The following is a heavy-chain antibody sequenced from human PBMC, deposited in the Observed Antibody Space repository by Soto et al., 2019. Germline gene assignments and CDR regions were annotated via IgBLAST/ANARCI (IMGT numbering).Heavy chain of an antibody. Sequence: TSETLSLTCAVYGGSFSGYYWSWIRQPPGKGLEWIGEINHSGSTNYNPSLKSRVTISVDTSKNQFSLKLSSVTAADTAVYYCARVPGPWGQGTLVPSPQ. CDR3: ARVPGP. CDR2: INHSGST. J-gene: IGHJ5*02. CDR1: GGSFSGYY. V-gene: IGHV4-34*01.